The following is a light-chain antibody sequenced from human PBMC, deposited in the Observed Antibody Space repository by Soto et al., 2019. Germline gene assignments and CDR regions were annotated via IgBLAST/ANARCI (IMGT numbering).Light chain of an antibody. Sequence: QSVLTQPPSVSAAPGQKVTISCSGSSSNIGSYSVSWYQQLPGSAPKLLIHENNKRPSGIPDRFSGSKSGTSATLGITGLQAGDEADYYCGAWERSLTGGVFGGGTKVTVL. J-gene: IGLJ3*02. CDR3: GAWERSLTGGV. V-gene: IGLV1-51*02. CDR1: SSNIGSYS. CDR2: ENN.